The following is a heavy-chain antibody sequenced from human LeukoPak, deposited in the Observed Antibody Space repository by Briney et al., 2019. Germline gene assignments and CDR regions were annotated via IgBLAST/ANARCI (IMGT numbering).Heavy chain of an antibody. D-gene: IGHD3-10*01. J-gene: IGHJ4*02. CDR3: TTGGHYFGS. CDR2: IKSKSAGGTT. CDR1: GFTFSDAW. Sequence: GGSLRLSCAGSGFTFSDAWMSWVRQAAGKGLEYIGHIKSKSAGGTTDYGAPVKGRFIISRDDSKQTVFLQMLSLQTEDTASYYCTTGGHYFGSWGQGTLVTVSS. V-gene: IGHV3-15*05.